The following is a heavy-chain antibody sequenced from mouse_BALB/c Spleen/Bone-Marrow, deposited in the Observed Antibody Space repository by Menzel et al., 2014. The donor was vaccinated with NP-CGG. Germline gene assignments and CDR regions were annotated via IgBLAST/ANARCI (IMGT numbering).Heavy chain of an antibody. J-gene: IGHJ4*01. Sequence: EVKLVESGGGLAQPGGSLKLSCAASGFTFSSYGMSWVRQTPDKRLELVATINSNGGSTYYPDSVKGRFTISRDNAKNTLYLQMSSLKSEDTAMYYCARDGYYVFYAMDYWGQGTSVTVSS. CDR1: GFTFSSYG. CDR2: INSNGGST. CDR3: ARDGYYVFYAMDY. D-gene: IGHD2-3*01. V-gene: IGHV5-6-3*01.